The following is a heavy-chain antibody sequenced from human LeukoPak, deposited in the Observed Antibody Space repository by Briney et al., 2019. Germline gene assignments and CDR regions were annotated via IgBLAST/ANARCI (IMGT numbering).Heavy chain of an antibody. Sequence: GGTLRLSCAVSGFTFSGFWMSWSRQAPGKGLEWVASINSDGSEGHYADVVKGRFTISRDNAKNSLYLQINSLRAEDTAVYYCARSSYSSSSSVWGQGTMVTVSS. V-gene: IGHV3-7*03. CDR3: ARSSYSSSSSV. CDR2: INSDGSEG. D-gene: IGHD6-6*01. J-gene: IGHJ3*01. CDR1: GFTFSGFW.